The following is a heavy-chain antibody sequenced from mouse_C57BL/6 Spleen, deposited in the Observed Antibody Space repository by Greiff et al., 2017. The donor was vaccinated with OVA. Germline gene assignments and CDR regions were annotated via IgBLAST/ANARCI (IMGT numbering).Heavy chain of an antibody. J-gene: IGHJ4*01. CDR2: IHPNSGST. Sequence: VQLQQPGAELVKPGASVKLSCKASGYTFTSYWMHWVKQRPGQGLEWIGMIHPNSGSTNYNEKFKSKATLTVDKSSSTAYMQLSSLTSEDSAVYYCARVQLGLAMDYWGQGTSVTVSS. V-gene: IGHV1-64*01. CDR1: GYTFTSYW. CDR3: ARVQLGLAMDY. D-gene: IGHD4-1*02.